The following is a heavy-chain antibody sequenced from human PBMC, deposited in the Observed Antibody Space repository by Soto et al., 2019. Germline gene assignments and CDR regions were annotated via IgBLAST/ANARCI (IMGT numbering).Heavy chain of an antibody. CDR3: SRLPYSNYFDY. V-gene: IGHV4-39*01. CDR2: IYYSGIT. J-gene: IGHJ4*02. CDR1: GGSIGSDYYY. D-gene: IGHD4-4*01. Sequence: PSETLSLTCTVSGGSIGSDYYYWGWIRQPPGKGLEWIGIIYYSGITYDNPSLKRRVTISVDTSKNQFSLKLNSVIAADTAVYYCSRLPYSNYFDYWGQGTLLTVSS.